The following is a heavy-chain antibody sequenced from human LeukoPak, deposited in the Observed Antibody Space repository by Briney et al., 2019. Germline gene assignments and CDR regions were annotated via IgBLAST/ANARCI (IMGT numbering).Heavy chain of an antibody. CDR3: ARVGRDGHNSDY. CDR1: GFTFSSYW. J-gene: IGHJ4*02. Sequence: PGGSLRLSCAASGFTFSSYWMSWVRQAPGKGLDWVANIKHDGSEKYYVDSVKGRFTISRDNTKNSLDLQMNSLRAEDTAVYYCARVGRDGHNSDYWGQGTLVTVSS. D-gene: IGHD3-10*01. V-gene: IGHV3-7*01. CDR2: IKHDGSEK.